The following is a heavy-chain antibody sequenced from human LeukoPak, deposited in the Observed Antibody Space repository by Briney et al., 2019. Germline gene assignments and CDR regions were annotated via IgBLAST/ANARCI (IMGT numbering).Heavy chain of an antibody. V-gene: IGHV3-7*01. Sequence: PGGSLRLSCAASGFNFSNYWVSWVRQAPGKGLECVANINQDGSDKYYVDSVKGRFTISRDNTKNSLYLQMNSLRAEDTAVYYCVGGDYWGQGTLVTVSS. CDR2: INQDGSDK. CDR3: VGGDY. CDR1: GFNFSNYW. J-gene: IGHJ4*02.